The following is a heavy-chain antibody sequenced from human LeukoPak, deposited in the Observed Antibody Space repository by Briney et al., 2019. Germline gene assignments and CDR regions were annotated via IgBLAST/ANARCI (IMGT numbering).Heavy chain of an antibody. Sequence: SETLSLTCTVSGYSIRSGYHWSWIRQTPGKGLEWIGSIYQSGSTYDNLSLKSRVTLSVDTSKNQFSLTMRAVTAADTSTYYCARQTGAGLFNLPGGQGIRVTVSS. CDR3: ARQTGAGLFNLP. D-gene: IGHD3/OR15-3a*01. CDR1: GYSIRSGYH. V-gene: IGHV4-38-2*02. CDR2: IYQSGST. J-gene: IGHJ4*02.